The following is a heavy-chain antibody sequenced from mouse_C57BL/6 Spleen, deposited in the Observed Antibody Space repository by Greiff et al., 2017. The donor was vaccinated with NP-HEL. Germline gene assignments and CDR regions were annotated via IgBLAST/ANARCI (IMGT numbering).Heavy chain of an antibody. V-gene: IGHV1-64*01. CDR1: GYTFTSYW. D-gene: IGHD2-3*01. Sequence: QVQLQQPGAELVKPGASVKLSCKASGYTFTSYWMHWVKQRPGQGLEWIGMIHPNSGSTNYNEKFKSKATLTVDKSSSTAYMQLSSLTSEDSAVFYCAGREDGWCGAWFAYWGQGTLVTVSA. CDR2: IHPNSGST. CDR3: AGREDGWCGAWFAY. J-gene: IGHJ3*01.